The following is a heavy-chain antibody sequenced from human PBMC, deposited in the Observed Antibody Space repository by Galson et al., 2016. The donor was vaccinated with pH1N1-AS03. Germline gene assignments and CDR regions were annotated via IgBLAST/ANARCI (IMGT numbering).Heavy chain of an antibody. CDR3: ARDLNWDNA. V-gene: IGHV3-48*03. Sequence: SLRLSCAASGITSKNYEMNWVRQAPGKGLEWVSYISSRGHSTFYADSVKGRFTVSRDNANNSLYLQMNSLRAEDTAIYYCARDLNWDNAWGQGTLVTVSS. CDR1: GITSKNYE. J-gene: IGHJ5*02. CDR2: ISSRGHST.